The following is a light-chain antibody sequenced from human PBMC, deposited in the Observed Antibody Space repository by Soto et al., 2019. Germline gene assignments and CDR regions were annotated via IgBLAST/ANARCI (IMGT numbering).Light chain of an antibody. J-gene: IGKJ3*01. CDR2: SAS. Sequence: DIQMTQSPSFVSASVGDRVTISCRASQGISSWLAWYQQKPGKAPRLLIYSASTLYSGVPSRFSGSGSGTDFTLTISSLQPEDFAAYYCQQADSFPLTFGPGTKVDIK. CDR1: QGISSW. V-gene: IGKV1-12*01. CDR3: QQADSFPLT.